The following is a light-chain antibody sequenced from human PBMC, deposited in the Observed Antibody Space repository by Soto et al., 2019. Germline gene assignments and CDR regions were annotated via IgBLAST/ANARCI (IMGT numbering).Light chain of an antibody. CDR1: SSDVGNYKY. CDR2: EVS. J-gene: IGLJ1*01. Sequence: QSALTQPASVSGSPGQSITISCTGTSSDVGNYKYVSWYQQHPGKAPKLMIYEVSNRPSGVSNRFSGSKSRNTASLTISGLQAEDETDYYCFSYTSSGTYVFGTGTKVTVL. CDR3: FSYTSSGTYV. V-gene: IGLV2-14*01.